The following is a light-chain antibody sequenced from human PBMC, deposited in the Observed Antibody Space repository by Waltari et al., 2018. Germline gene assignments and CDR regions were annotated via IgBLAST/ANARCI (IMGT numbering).Light chain of an antibody. CDR2: KDS. V-gene: IGLV3-27*01. CDR3: YSAADDNGV. Sequence: SYELTQPSSVSVSPGQTARITCSGDVLAKKYARWFRQRPGQAPVLMIYKDSERPSGIPERFSGSSSGTTVTLTISGAQVEDEADYYCYSAADDNGVFGGGTKLTVL. J-gene: IGLJ3*02. CDR1: VLAKKY.